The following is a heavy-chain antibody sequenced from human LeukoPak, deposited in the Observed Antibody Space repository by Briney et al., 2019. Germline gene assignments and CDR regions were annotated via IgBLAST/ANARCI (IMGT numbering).Heavy chain of an antibody. CDR2: IIPIFGTA. V-gene: IGHV1-69*05. CDR3: ARDRSGSYYGNFDY. D-gene: IGHD3-10*01. J-gene: IGHJ4*02. CDR1: GGTSSSYA. Sequence: ASVKVSCKASGGTSSSYAISWVRQAPGQGLEWMGGIIPIFGTANYAQKFQGRVTITTDESTSTAYMELSSLRSEDTAVYYCARDRSGSYYGNFDYWGQGTLVTVSS.